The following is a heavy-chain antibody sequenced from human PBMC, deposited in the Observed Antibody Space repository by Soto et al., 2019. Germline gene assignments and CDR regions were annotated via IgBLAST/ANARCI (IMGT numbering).Heavy chain of an antibody. V-gene: IGHV4-34*01. D-gene: IGHD5-18*01. J-gene: IGHJ5*02. Sequence: SETLSLTCAVYGGSFSGYYWSWIRQPPGKGLEWIGEINHSGSTNYNPSLRSRVTISVDTSKNQFSLKLSSVTAAETAAYYCARWYRWAMVLDTWGQVTLV. CDR2: INHSGST. CDR1: GGSFSGYY. CDR3: ARWYRWAMVLDT.